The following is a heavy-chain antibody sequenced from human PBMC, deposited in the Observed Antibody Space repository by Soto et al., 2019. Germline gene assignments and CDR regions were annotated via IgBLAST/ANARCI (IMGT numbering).Heavy chain of an antibody. V-gene: IGHV1-8*01. CDR2: MNPGSGDT. Sequence: SVKVSCKASGYSFTNNDVSWVRQATGQGLEWMGWMNPGSGDTGYAQKFQGRVTMTRDISIATAYMELSSLRSDDTAIYYCARMATFGSLNWFDPWGQGTLVTVSS. CDR3: ARMATFGSLNWFDP. D-gene: IGHD3-16*01. J-gene: IGHJ5*02. CDR1: GYSFTNND.